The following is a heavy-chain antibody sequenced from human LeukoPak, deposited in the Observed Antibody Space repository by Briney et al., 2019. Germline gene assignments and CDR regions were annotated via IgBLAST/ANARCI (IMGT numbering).Heavy chain of an antibody. D-gene: IGHD3-22*01. Sequence: ASVKVSCKSSGYTFTGYYLQWVRQAPGQGLEWMGWINPNSGVTNYAQRFQGRVTMTRDTSISTAYMELSRLRSDDTAVYYCARVRAAYDSSGYYYYYYYGMDVWGQGTTVTVSS. CDR2: INPNSGVT. J-gene: IGHJ6*02. V-gene: IGHV1-2*02. CDR3: ARVRAAYDSSGYYYYYYYGMDV. CDR1: GYTFTGYY.